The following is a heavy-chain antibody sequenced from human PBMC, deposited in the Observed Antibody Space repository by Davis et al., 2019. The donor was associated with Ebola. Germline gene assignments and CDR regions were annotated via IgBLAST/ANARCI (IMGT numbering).Heavy chain of an antibody. CDR3: ARTERYFDWSTLYYYYGMDV. V-gene: IGHV4-39*01. CDR1: GGSISSYY. Sequence: SETLSLTCTVSGGSISSYYWSWIRQPPGKGLEWIGSIYYSGSTYYNPSLKIRVTISVDTSTNPFSLKLSSVTAADTAVYDCARTERYFDWSTLYYYYGMDVWGQGTTVTVSS. CDR2: IYYSGST. J-gene: IGHJ6*02. D-gene: IGHD3-9*01.